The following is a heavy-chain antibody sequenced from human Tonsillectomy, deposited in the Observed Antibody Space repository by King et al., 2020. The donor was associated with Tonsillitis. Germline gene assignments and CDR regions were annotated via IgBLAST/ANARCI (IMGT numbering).Heavy chain of an antibody. CDR2: IDWDDDK. V-gene: IGHV2-70*11. Sequence: TLKESGPALVKPTQTLTLTCTFSGFSLSTSGMCVSWIRQPPGKALEWLARIDWDDDKYYSTSLKTRLTISKDTSKNQVVLTMTNMDPVDTATYYCARIYRSGFPYYYYGMDVWGQGTTVTVSS. CDR1: GFSLSTSGMC. D-gene: IGHD6-19*01. CDR3: ARIYRSGFPYYYYGMDV. J-gene: IGHJ6*02.